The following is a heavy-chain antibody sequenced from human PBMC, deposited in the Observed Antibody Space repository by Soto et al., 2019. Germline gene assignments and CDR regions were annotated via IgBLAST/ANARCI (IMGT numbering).Heavy chain of an antibody. D-gene: IGHD2-15*01. CDR2: IWYDGSNK. V-gene: IGHV3-33*01. Sequence: QVQLVESGGGVVQPGRSLRLSCAASGFTFSSYGMHWVRQAPGKGLEWVAVIWYDGSNKYYADSVKGRFTISRDNSKNTVYLQMTSLRAEDTAVYYCASDGYCSGGSCYSGPVFDYWGQGTLVTVSS. CDR1: GFTFSSYG. CDR3: ASDGYCSGGSCYSGPVFDY. J-gene: IGHJ4*02.